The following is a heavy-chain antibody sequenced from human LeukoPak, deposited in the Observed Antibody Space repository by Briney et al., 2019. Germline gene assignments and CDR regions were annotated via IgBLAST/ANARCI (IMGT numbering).Heavy chain of an antibody. J-gene: IGHJ4*02. D-gene: IGHD5-24*01. Sequence: SETLSLTCTVSGGSISSYYWSWIRQPPGKGLEWIGYIYYSGSTNYNPSLRSRVTISVDTSKNQFSLKLSSVTAADTAVYYCARDGYNYRGLDYWGQGTLVTVSS. CDR1: GGSISSYY. CDR3: ARDGYNYRGLDY. CDR2: IYYSGST. V-gene: IGHV4-59*01.